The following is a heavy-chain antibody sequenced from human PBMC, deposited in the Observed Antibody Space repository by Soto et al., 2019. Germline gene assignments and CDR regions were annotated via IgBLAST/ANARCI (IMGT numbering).Heavy chain of an antibody. J-gene: IGHJ6*02. V-gene: IGHV2-5*01. CDR3: AHGRYGDYYYYVMDV. D-gene: IGHD4-17*01. CDR2: IYWNDDK. Sequence: SGPTLVNPTQTLTLTCTFSGFSLSTSGVGVGWIRWRPGKALEWLALIYWNDDKRYKRTLGSRLAISKDTFKGQVARTVTDMDPVDTATYYCAHGRYGDYYYYVMDVWGQGTTVTVSS. CDR1: GFSLSTSGVG.